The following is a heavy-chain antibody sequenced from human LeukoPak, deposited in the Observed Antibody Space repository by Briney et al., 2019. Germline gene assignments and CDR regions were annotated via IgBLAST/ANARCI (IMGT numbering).Heavy chain of an antibody. CDR2: IYYSGST. J-gene: IGHJ2*01. V-gene: IGHV4-59*01. CDR1: GDSISSYY. Sequence: SETLSLTCTVSGDSISSYYWSWIRQPPGKGLEWIGYIYYSGSTNYNPSLKSRVTISVDTSKNQFSLKLSSVTAADTAVYYCARVGQYDDFWSGYYLNFWYFDLWGRGTLVTVSS. CDR3: ARVGQYDDFWSGYYLNFWYFDL. D-gene: IGHD3-3*01.